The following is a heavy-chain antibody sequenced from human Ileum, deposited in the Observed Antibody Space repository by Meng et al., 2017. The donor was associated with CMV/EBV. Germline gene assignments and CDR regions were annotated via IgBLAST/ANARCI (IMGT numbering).Heavy chain of an antibody. CDR3: VRDKYGSGNYGDFDH. CDR1: GFTFSDYY. D-gene: IGHD3-10*01. V-gene: IGHV3-11*04. J-gene: IGHJ4*02. Sequence: GGSLRLSCAASGFTFSDYYMNWIRQAPGKGLEWVSCINSGGTSVYFADSMKGRFTISRDNAKNSLYLQMNSLRAEDTAVYYCVRDKYGSGNYGDFDHWGQGTLVTVSS. CDR2: INSGGTSV.